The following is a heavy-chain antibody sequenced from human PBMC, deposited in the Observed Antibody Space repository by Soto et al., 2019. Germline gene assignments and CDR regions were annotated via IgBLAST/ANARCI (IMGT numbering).Heavy chain of an antibody. V-gene: IGHV1-69*13. J-gene: IGHJ4*02. CDR2: IIPIFGTA. Sequence: WASVKVSCKASGGTFSSYAISWVRQAPGQGLEWMGGIIPIFGTANYAQKFQGRVTITADESTSTAYMELSSLRSEDTAVYYCARDQRELGLFDYWGQGALVTVSS. D-gene: IGHD1-26*01. CDR1: GGTFSSYA. CDR3: ARDQRELGLFDY.